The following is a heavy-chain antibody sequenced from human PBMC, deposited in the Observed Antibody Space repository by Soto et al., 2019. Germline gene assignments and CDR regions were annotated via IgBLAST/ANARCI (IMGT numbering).Heavy chain of an antibody. CDR1: GFSLSTTREG. J-gene: IGHJ4*02. V-gene: IGHV2-5*02. D-gene: IGHD1-7*01. Sequence: QITLKESGLTLVNPTQTLTLTCTVSGFSLSTTREGVGWIRQPPGKALEWLALIYWDDAKRYRPSLNRRLTISKDTSKNQVFLTMTNMSPVDAGTYYCAHRRPGAGTTYFFDYWGQGSLVTVSS. CDR3: AHRRPGAGTTYFFDY. CDR2: IYWDDAK.